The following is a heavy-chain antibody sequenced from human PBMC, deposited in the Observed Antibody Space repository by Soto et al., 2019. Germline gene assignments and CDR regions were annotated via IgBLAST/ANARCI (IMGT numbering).Heavy chain of an antibody. CDR1: GFTFSNYW. V-gene: IGHV3-7*05. CDR2: IKKDGSEK. CDR3: AAILGMDV. D-gene: IGHD3-3*02. J-gene: IGHJ6*02. Sequence: EVQLVESGGGLVQPGGSLRLSCAVSGFTFSNYWMSWVRQAPGKGLEWVANIKKDGSEKYYVDSVKGRFIISRDNGKKSLYLQMNDLRAEDTAVYYCAAILGMDVWGQGTTVTVSS.